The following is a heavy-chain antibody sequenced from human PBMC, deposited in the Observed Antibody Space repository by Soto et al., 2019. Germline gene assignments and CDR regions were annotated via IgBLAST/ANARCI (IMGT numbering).Heavy chain of an antibody. CDR3: ARQRAVAFYYYYYMDV. CDR1: GGSISSSSYY. CDR2: FYYSGST. Sequence: SETLSLTCTVSGGSISSSSYYWGWIRQPPGKGLEWIGNFYYSGSTFYNPSLKSRVTISVDTSKNRFSLKLSSVTAAETAVYYCARQRAVAFYYYYYMDVWGKGTTVTVSS. V-gene: IGHV4-39*01. D-gene: IGHD6-19*01. J-gene: IGHJ6*03.